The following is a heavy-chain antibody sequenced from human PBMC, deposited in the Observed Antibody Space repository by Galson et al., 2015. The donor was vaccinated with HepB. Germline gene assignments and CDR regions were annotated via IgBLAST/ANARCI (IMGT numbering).Heavy chain of an antibody. Sequence: LSCAASGFTFSTYSMNWVRQAPGKGLEWVSSISSTTTYIYYADSVKGRFTISRDNAKNSLYLQMNSLRAEDTAVYYCAREKWMRVGPEWEDFRTYYYYGMDVWGQGTTVTVSS. CDR1: GFTFSTYS. CDR3: AREKWMRVGPEWEDFRTYYYYGMDV. V-gene: IGHV3-21*01. J-gene: IGHJ6*02. CDR2: ISSTTTYI. D-gene: IGHD3/OR15-3a*01.